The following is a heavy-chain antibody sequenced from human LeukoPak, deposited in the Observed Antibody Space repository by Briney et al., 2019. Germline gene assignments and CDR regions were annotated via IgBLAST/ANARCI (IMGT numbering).Heavy chain of an antibody. CDR2: ISYDGSDK. V-gene: IGHV3-30-3*01. CDR3: ARDWGRRYSSGWYGDFDY. Sequence: GGSLRLSCAASGFTFSNYVMHWVRQAPGKGLEWVAVISYDGSDKYYADSVKGRFTISRDNSKNTLYLQMNSLRPEDTAVYYCARDWGRRYSSGWYGDFDYWGQGTLVTVSS. CDR1: GFTFSNYV. J-gene: IGHJ4*02. D-gene: IGHD6-19*01.